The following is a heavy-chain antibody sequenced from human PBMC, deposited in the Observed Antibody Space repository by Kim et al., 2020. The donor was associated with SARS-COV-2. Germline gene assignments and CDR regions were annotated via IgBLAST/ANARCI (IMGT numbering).Heavy chain of an antibody. J-gene: IGHJ3*02. V-gene: IGHV1-2*02. CDR2: INPNSGGT. D-gene: IGHD2-15*01. CDR1: GYTFTGYY. CDR3: ARVRCSGGSCSEAFDI. Sequence: ASVKVSCKASGYTFTGYYMHWVRQAPGQGLEWMGWINPNSGGTNYAQKFQGRVTMTRDTSISTAYMELSRLRSDDTAVYYCARVRCSGGSCSEAFDIWGQGTMVTVSS.